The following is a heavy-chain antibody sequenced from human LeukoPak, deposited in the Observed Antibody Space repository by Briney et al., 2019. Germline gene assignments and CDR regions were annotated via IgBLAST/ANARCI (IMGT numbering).Heavy chain of an antibody. CDR3: GRDHQYDFDY. CDR1: GYTLTELS. CDR2: INTYTGNT. V-gene: IGHV1-18*01. Sequence: GASVKVSCKVSGYTLTELSMHWVRQAPGQGLEWMGWINTYTGNTNYAQKFQGRVTMTTDTSTNTVYLELRRLRSDDTAVYYCGRDHQYDFDYWGQGTLVTVSS. J-gene: IGHJ4*02. D-gene: IGHD2-2*01.